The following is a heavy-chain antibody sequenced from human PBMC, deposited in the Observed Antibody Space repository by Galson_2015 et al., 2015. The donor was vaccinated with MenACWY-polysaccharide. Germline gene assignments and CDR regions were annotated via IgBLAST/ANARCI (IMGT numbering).Heavy chain of an antibody. D-gene: IGHD2-15*01. CDR3: AKRARVVAAAWYGMDV. Sequence: SLRLSCAAAGFSFSSYAMSWVRQAPGKGLEWVSAITGSGGATYYVDSVKGRFTISRANSKNTLYLQMNSLRVEDTAVYYCAKRARVVAAAWYGMDVWGQGTTVTVS. CDR1: GFSFSSYA. V-gene: IGHV3-23*01. CDR2: ITGSGGAT. J-gene: IGHJ6*02.